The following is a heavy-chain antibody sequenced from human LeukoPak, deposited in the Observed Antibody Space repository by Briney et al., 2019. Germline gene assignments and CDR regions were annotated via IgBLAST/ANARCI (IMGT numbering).Heavy chain of an antibody. Sequence: PGGSLRLSCAASGFTFSNFAMSWFRQAPGRGLEWVSAAGTATDTSYADSVKGRITISRDNSKNTLYLQMNSLGAEDTAVYYCAKEGSRRRFDFDSWGRGTLVTVSS. V-gene: IGHV3-23*01. CDR3: AKEGSRRRFDFDS. CDR1: GFTFSNFA. CDR2: AGTATDT. D-gene: IGHD3-16*01. J-gene: IGHJ4*02.